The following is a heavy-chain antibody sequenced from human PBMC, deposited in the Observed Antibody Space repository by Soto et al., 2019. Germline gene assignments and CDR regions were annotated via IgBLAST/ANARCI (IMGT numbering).Heavy chain of an antibody. CDR1: GFTLSSYG. J-gene: IGHJ6*02. CDR2: ISYDVRYK. V-gene: IGHV3-30*18. D-gene: IGHD1-7*01. CDR3: AKELEGNYVRGMEV. Sequence: QVQRVESGGGVVQPGRSLRLSCAPSGFTLSSYGMHWVRQAPGKGREWVAFISYDVRYKYHTDSVKGRFTISRDNAKNTLYLQMNSLRAEDTAIYYCAKELEGNYVRGMEVWGQGTTVTVSS.